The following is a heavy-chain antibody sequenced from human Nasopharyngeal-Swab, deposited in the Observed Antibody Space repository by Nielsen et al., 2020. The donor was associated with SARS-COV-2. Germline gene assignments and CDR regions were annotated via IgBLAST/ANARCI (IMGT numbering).Heavy chain of an antibody. Sequence: GGSLRLSCAASGFTFSSYSMNWVRQAPGKGLEWVSSISSSSSYIYYADSVKGRFTISRDNAKNSLYLQMNSLRDEDTAVYYCARDQGDSGYDLYYYYGMDVWGQGTTVTVSS. D-gene: IGHD5-12*01. CDR1: GFTFSSYS. CDR3: ARDQGDSGYDLYYYYGMDV. J-gene: IGHJ6*02. V-gene: IGHV3-21*01. CDR2: ISSSSSYI.